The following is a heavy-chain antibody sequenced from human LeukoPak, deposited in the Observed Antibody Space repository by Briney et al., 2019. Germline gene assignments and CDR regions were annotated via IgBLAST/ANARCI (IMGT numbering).Heavy chain of an antibody. CDR3: ARGVLRYFDWSDDAFDI. V-gene: IGHV3-13*01. Sequence: GGSLRLPCAASGFTFSSYDMHWVRQATGKGLEWVSAIGTAGDTYYPGSVKGRFTISRENAKNSLYLQMNSLRAGDTAVYYCARGVLRYFDWSDDAFDIWGQGTMVTVSS. J-gene: IGHJ3*02. CDR1: GFTFSSYD. D-gene: IGHD3-9*01. CDR2: IGTAGDT.